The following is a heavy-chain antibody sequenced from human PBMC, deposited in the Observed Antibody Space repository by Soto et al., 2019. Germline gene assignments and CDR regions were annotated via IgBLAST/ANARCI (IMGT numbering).Heavy chain of an antibody. CDR2: INPNSGGT. Sequence: ASVKVSCKASGYTFTGYYMHWARQAPGQGLEWMGWINPNSGGTNYAQNFQGWVTMTRDTSISTAYMEVRRLTSDDTAVYYCARDSQDLDHGDYPGQVPFDCWGQGTLVTVSA. V-gene: IGHV1-2*04. D-gene: IGHD4-17*01. CDR1: GYTFTGYY. J-gene: IGHJ4*02. CDR3: ARDSQDLDHGDYPGQVPFDC.